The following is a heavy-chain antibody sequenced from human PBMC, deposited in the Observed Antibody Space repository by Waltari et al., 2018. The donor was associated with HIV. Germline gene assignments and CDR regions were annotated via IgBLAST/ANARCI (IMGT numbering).Heavy chain of an antibody. CDR2: VNHSGDG. CDR1: VASFSDYQFFNDYY. V-gene: IGHV4-34*02. D-gene: IGHD2-21*01. Sequence: QVHLQQWGAGLLKPSETLSLTCAVYVASFSDYQFFNDYYWNWIRQPPGKGLEWIGEVNHSGDGTYNPSLKGRVIISVDPSRNRVYLNLTSVTAADSALYYCARGRGTFFYFYGMDVWGQGTTVTV. J-gene: IGHJ6*02. CDR3: ARGRGTFFYFYGMDV.